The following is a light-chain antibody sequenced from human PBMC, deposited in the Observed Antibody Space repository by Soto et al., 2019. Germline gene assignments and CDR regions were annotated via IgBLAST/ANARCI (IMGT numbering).Light chain of an antibody. CDR1: QSVSSN. CDR3: QQYFNWPPYT. V-gene: IGKV3-15*01. J-gene: IGKJ2*01. CDR2: GAS. Sequence: EIVMTQSPATLSLSPGERATLSCRASQSVSSNLAWYQQNPGQAPRLLIYGASTRATGITARFSGSGSGTEFTLTISSLQYEDFAVYYCQQYFNWPPYTFGQGTKLEI.